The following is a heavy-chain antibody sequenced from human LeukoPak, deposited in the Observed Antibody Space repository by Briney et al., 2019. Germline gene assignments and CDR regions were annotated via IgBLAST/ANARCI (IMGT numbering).Heavy chain of an antibody. CDR3: ARTRGCSYGYGFDY. CDR2: NDWDDDK. D-gene: IGHD5-18*01. CDR1: GFSLSTSGMR. J-gene: IGHJ4*02. V-gene: IGHV2-70*04. Sequence: SGPTLVNPTQTLTLTCTFSGFSLSTSGMRVSWIRQPPGKALEWLARNDWDDDKFYRTSLKTRLTIHKDTYKNQVVLTMTNMDPVDTATYYCARTRGCSYGYGFDYWGQGTLVTVSS.